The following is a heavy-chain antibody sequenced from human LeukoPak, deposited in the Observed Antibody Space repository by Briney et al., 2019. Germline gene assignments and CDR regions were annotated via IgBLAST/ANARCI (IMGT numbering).Heavy chain of an antibody. D-gene: IGHD2-2*01. Sequence: GESLKISCKASGYSFTTYWLAWVCQMPGKGLEWMGIIYPDDSDARYRPSFQGQVTISADKSISTAYLQWSSLKASDTAMYYCARQGYCSSTSCYVDFWGQGTLVTVSS. CDR3: ARQGYCSSTSCYVDF. V-gene: IGHV5-51*01. CDR1: GYSFTTYW. J-gene: IGHJ4*02. CDR2: IYPDDSDA.